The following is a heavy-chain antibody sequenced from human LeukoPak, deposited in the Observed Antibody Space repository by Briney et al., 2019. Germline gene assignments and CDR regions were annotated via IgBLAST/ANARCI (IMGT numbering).Heavy chain of an antibody. Sequence: SETLSLTCTVSGGPVSSANYYWSWIRQPPGKRLEWIGHVYYTGSTNYNPSLKSRLAISVDTSKNQFSLKLRSVTAADTAVYYCARESSSNWNWFDPWGQGTLVTVSS. CDR2: VYYTGST. CDR3: ARESSSNWNWFDP. CDR1: GGPVSSANYY. D-gene: IGHD4-11*01. V-gene: IGHV4-61*01. J-gene: IGHJ5*02.